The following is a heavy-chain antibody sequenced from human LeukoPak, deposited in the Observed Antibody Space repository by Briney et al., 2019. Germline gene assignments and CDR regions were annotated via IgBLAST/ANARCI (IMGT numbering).Heavy chain of an antibody. J-gene: IGHJ6*02. D-gene: IGHD6-13*01. CDR2: ISAYNGNT. V-gene: IGHV1-18*01. CDR3: ARGVYSSSWYVSYYYYGMDV. Sequence: ASVKVSCKASGYTFTSYGISWVRQAPGQGLEWMGWISAYNGNTNYAQKLQGRVTKTTDTSTSTAYMELRSLRSDDTAVYYCARGVYSSSWYVSYYYYGMDVWGQGTTVTVSS. CDR1: GYTFTSYG.